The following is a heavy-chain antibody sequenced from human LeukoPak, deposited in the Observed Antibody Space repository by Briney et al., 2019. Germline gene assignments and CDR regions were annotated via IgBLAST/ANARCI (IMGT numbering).Heavy chain of an antibody. J-gene: IGHJ5*02. CDR3: ARGRLVAGTRRPNWFDP. CDR2: IYTSGST. Sequence: SETLSLTCTVSGGPISSYYWSWIRQPAGKGLEWIGRIYTSGSTNYNPSPKSRVTMSVDTSKNQFSLKLSSVTAADTAVYYCARGRLVAGTRRPNWFDPWGQGTLVTVSS. CDR1: GGPISSYY. V-gene: IGHV4-4*07. D-gene: IGHD6-19*01.